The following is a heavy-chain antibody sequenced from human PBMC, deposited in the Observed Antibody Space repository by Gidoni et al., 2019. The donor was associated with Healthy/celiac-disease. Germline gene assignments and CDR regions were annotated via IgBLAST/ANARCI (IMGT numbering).Heavy chain of an antibody. J-gene: IGHJ6*02. Sequence: EVQLVESGGGLVQPGGSLRLSCAASGFPFSSYSMNWVRQAPGKGLEWVSYISSSSSTIYYADSVKGRFTISRDNAKNSLYLQMNSLRDEDTAVYYCARDIFDSSGYATYYYYYGMDVWGQGTTVTVSS. D-gene: IGHD3-22*01. CDR2: ISSSSSTI. V-gene: IGHV3-48*02. CDR3: ARDIFDSSGYATYYYYYGMDV. CDR1: GFPFSSYS.